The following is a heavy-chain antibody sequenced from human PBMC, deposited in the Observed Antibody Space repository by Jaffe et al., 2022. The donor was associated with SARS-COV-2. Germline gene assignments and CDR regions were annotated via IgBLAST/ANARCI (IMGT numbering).Heavy chain of an antibody. CDR3: ARRPGGAWYVGYTATWGENWFDP. V-gene: IGHV4-39*01. J-gene: IGHJ5*02. Sequence: QLQLQESGPGLVKPSETLSLTCTVSGGSIKTATYFWGWIRQPPGKGLEWIGSVYYSGTTYYNPSLKGRVTISVDTSKSQFSLRLTSVTAADTAVYYCARRPGGAWYVGYTATWGENWFDPWGQGTLVTVSS. D-gene: IGHD2-21*02. CDR2: VYYSGTT. CDR1: GGSIKTATYF.